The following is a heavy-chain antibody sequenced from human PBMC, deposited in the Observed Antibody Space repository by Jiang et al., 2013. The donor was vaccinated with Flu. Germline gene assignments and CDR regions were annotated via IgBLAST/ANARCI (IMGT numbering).Heavy chain of an antibody. CDR2: LLQWEH. J-gene: IGHJ3*02. CDR1: SSYV. CDR3: ARAAITMIVHAFDI. D-gene: IGHD3-22*01. V-gene: IGHV4-59*01. Sequence: SSYVLELESGSPHGKGRGVDWVYLLQWEHQLQPLPSKSRVTISVDTSKNQFSLKLSSVTAADTAVYYCARAAITMIVHAFDIWGQGTMVTVSS.